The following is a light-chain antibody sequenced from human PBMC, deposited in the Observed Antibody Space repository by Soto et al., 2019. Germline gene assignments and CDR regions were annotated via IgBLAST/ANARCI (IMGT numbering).Light chain of an antibody. V-gene: IGKV1-8*01. CDR3: QQYYSYPRT. CDR2: TAS. Sequence: IQMTQSPSTLSASVGDRVTITCRASQGISSYLAWYQQKPGKAPKLLIYTASTLQSGVPSRFSGSGSGTDFTLTISCLQSEDFATYYCQQYYSYPRTFGQGTKVDIK. CDR1: QGISSY. J-gene: IGKJ1*01.